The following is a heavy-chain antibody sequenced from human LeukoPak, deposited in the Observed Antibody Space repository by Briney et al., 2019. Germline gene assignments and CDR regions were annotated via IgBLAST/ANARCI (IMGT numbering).Heavy chain of an antibody. CDR1: GVSCDDYY. CDR2: INHSGYT. CDR3: TRMTTGHDY. J-gene: IGHJ4*02. V-gene: IGHV4-34*01. Sequence: PSETLSLTCAVSGVSCDDYYWSWVRQTPGKGLEWIGEINHSGYTNDSPSLKSRVTLSIDTSRKQFSLNLRSVTVADAGIYYCTRMTTGHDYWGQGTLVTVSS. D-gene: IGHD4-17*01.